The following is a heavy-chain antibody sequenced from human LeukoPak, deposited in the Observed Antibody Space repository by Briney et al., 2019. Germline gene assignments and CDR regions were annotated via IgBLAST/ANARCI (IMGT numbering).Heavy chain of an antibody. CDR3: ARALYCSGGSCYYYFDY. CDR1: GGTFSSYA. D-gene: IGHD2-15*01. CDR2: IIPIFGTA. Sequence: SVKVSCKASGGTFSSYAISWVRQAPGQGLEWMRRIIPIFGTANYAQKFQGGVTITADKSTSTAYMELRSLRSEDTAVYYCARALYCSGGSCYYYFDYWAQGPLVTVSS. J-gene: IGHJ4*02. V-gene: IGHV1-69*06.